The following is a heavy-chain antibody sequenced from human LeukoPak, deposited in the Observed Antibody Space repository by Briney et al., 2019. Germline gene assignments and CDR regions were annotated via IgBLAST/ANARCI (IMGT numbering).Heavy chain of an antibody. J-gene: IGHJ4*02. V-gene: IGHV3-48*03. CDR2: VSGGGETR. Sequence: GGSLRLSCAASGFTFNLYEMNWVRQAPGKGLEWVSYVSGGGETRYYADSVKGRFTISRDNGKNSLYLQMNSLRVEDTAVYYCARDASGHNLPFDYWGQGTPVTVSS. CDR3: ARDASGHNLPFDY. CDR1: GFTFNLYE. D-gene: IGHD6-25*01.